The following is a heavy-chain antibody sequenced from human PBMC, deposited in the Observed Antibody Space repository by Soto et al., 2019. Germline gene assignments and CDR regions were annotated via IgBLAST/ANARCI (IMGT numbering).Heavy chain of an antibody. J-gene: IGHJ4*02. Sequence: LRLSCAASGFTFSSYAMSWVRQAPGKGLEWVSAISGSGGSTYYADSVKGRFTISGDNSKNTLYLQMNSLRAEDTAVYYCAGTYSSSWAEFDYWGQGTLVTVSS. CDR2: ISGSGGST. D-gene: IGHD6-13*01. CDR1: GFTFSSYA. CDR3: AGTYSSSWAEFDY. V-gene: IGHV3-23*01.